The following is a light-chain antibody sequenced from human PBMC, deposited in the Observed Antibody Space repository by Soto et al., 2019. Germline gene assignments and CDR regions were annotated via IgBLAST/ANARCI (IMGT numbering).Light chain of an antibody. CDR3: CSYAGGYTYL. J-gene: IGLJ1*01. Sequence: QSALTQPASVSGSPGQSITISCAGTMRDIGAYNYVSWYQQHPGRPPKLMIYDVARWPSGVPDRFSGSKSGNTASLTISGLQAEDEADYFCCSYAGGYTYLFGTGTKLTVL. CDR2: DVA. CDR1: MRDIGAYNY. V-gene: IGLV2-11*01.